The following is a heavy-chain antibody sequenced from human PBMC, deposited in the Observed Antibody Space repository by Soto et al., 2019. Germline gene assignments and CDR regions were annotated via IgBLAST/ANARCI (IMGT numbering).Heavy chain of an antibody. J-gene: IGHJ6*02. V-gene: IGHV4-31*03. Sequence: QVQLQESCPGLVKPSQTLSLTCTVSGGSISSGGYYWSWIRQHPGKGLEWIGYIYYSGSTYYNPSLKSRVTISVDTSKNQFSLKLSSVTAADTAVYYCARVVPAAMYYYYYGMDVWGQGTTVTVSS. CDR1: GGSISSGGYY. CDR3: ARVVPAAMYYYYYGMDV. CDR2: IYYSGST. D-gene: IGHD2-2*01.